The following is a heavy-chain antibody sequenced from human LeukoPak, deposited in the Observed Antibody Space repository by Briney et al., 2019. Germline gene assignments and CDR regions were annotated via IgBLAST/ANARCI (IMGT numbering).Heavy chain of an antibody. D-gene: IGHD4-17*01. V-gene: IGHV3-7*03. CDR2: IKQDGSEK. CDR1: GFTFSSYW. CDR3: ARGTSTVTTKNWFDP. Sequence: GGSLRLSCAASGFTFSSYWMSWVRQAPGKGLEWVANIKQDGSEKYYVDSVKGRFTISRDNAENSLYLQMNSLRAEDTAVYYCARGTSTVTTKNWFDPWGQGTLVTVSS. J-gene: IGHJ5*02.